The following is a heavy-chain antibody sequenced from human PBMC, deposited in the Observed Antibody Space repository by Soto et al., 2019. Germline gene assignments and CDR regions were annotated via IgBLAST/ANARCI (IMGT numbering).Heavy chain of an antibody. D-gene: IGHD2-21*01. CDR3: AKDAVYNDGLWLMDH. CDR2: IYGSGRGI. CDR1: GLPHSNFA. Sequence: GGSLRLSCTASGLPHSNFAMMWVRQAPGKGLECVSGIYGSGRGIEYADSVKGRFTISRVNSKNTVYLQMTDLRADDTAVYYCAKDAVYNDGLWLMDHWGQGTQVTVSS. V-gene: IGHV3-23*05. J-gene: IGHJ4*02.